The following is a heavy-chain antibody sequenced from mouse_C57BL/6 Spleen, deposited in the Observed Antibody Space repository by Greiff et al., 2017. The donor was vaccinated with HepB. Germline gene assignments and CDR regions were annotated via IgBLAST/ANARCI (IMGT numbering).Heavy chain of an antibody. CDR2: INPYNGGT. D-gene: IGHD2-2*01. CDR1: GYTFTDYY. CDR3: ARGELLWFYAMDY. Sequence: EVQLQQSGPVLVKPGASVKMSCKASGYTFTDYYMNWVKQSHGKSLEWIGVINPYNGGTSYNQKFKGKATLTVDKSSSTAYMELNSLTSEDSAVYYCARGELLWFYAMDYWGQRTSVTVSS. J-gene: IGHJ4*01. V-gene: IGHV1-19*01.